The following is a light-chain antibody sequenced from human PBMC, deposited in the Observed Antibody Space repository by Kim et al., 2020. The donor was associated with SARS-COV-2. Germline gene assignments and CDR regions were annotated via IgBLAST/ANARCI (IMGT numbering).Light chain of an antibody. J-gene: IGKJ2*01. V-gene: IGKV1-5*03. CDR2: KAS. Sequence: DIQMTQSPSTLSASVGDTVTISCRASESFSNWLAWYQQKPGKAPNLLIYKASNLESGVPSRFSGSESGTEFTLTITSLQPDDFATYYCQQYYIFPYTFGQGTKLEI. CDR3: QQYYIFPYT. CDR1: ESFSNW.